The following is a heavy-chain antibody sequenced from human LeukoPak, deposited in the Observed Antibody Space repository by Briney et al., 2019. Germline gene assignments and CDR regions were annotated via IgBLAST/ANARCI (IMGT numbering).Heavy chain of an antibody. CDR1: GGSISSSSYY. Sequence: SETLSPTCTVSGGSISSSSYYWGWIRQPPGKGLEWIGSIYYSGSTYYNPSLKSRVTISVDTSKNQFSLKLSSVTAADTAVYYCARDSGYQPFLFDYWGQGTLVTVSS. CDR2: IYYSGST. D-gene: IGHD5-12*01. CDR3: ARDSGYQPFLFDY. J-gene: IGHJ4*02. V-gene: IGHV4-39*07.